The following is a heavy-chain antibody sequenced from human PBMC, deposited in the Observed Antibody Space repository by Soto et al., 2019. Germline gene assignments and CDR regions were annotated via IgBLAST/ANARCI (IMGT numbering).Heavy chain of an antibody. CDR1: GGSFIGYY. Sequence: SEALSLTCAVYGGSFIGYYWSWILQPPWKGLEWIGEINHSGSTNYNPSLKSRVTISVDTSKNQFSLKLSSVTAADTAVYYCARNIVVVVAAKDYYYYMDVWGKGTTVTVSS. V-gene: IGHV4-34*01. D-gene: IGHD2-15*01. CDR3: ARNIVVVVAAKDYYYYMDV. J-gene: IGHJ6*03. CDR2: INHSGST.